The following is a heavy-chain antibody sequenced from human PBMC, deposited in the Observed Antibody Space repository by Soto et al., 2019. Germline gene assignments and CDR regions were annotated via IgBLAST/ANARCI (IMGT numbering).Heavy chain of an antibody. D-gene: IGHD6-13*01. V-gene: IGHV1-2*04. CDR3: ARGTSSWPYYYYGMDV. CDR2: INPNSGGT. CDR1: GYTFTGYY. J-gene: IGHJ6*02. Sequence: ASVKVSCKASGYTFTGYYMHWVRQAPGQGLEWKGWINPNSGGTNHAQKFQGWVTMTRDTSISTAYMELSRLRSDDTAVYYCARGTSSWPYYYYGMDVWGQGTTVTVSS.